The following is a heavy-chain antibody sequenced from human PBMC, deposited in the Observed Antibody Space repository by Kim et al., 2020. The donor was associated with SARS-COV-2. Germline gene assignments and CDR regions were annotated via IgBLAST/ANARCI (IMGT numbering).Heavy chain of an antibody. CDR1: GGSMSSSSYY. Sequence: SETLSLTCTVSGGSMSSSSYYWGWIRQPPGKGLEWIGSIYYSGSTYYNPSLKSRVTISVDTSKNQFSLKLSSVTAADTAVYYCARDLLRDFDYWGQGTLVTVSS. CDR3: ARDLLRDFDY. J-gene: IGHJ4*02. V-gene: IGHV4-39*07. D-gene: IGHD4-17*01. CDR2: IYYSGST.